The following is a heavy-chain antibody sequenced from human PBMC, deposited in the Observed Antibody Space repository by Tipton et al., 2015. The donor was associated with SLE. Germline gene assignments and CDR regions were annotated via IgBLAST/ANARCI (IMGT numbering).Heavy chain of an antibody. J-gene: IGHJ4*02. V-gene: IGHV4-39*07. D-gene: IGHD2-21*01. Sequence: TLSLTCTVSGSSIRSSNNYWDWFRQPPGKGLEWIGTIYYSGRTDYNPSLKSRVTMSVDTSMNQFSLKLSSVTAADTAVYYCARRRFQSASDYWGQGTLVTVSS. CDR2: IYYSGRT. CDR3: ARRRFQSASDY. CDR1: GSSIRSSNNY.